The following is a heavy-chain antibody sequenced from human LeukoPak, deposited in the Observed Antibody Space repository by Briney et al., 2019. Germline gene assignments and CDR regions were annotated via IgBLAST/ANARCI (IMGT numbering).Heavy chain of an antibody. Sequence: GGSLRLSCAASGFTFDDYAMHWVRQAPGKGLEWVSGISWNSGSIGYADSVKGRFTISRDNAKNSLYLQMNSLKAEDTALYYCAKGAVATINWDYFDYWGQGTLVTVSS. CDR3: AKGAVATINWDYFDY. CDR1: GFTFDDYA. J-gene: IGHJ4*02. D-gene: IGHD5-12*01. CDR2: ISWNSGSI. V-gene: IGHV3-9*01.